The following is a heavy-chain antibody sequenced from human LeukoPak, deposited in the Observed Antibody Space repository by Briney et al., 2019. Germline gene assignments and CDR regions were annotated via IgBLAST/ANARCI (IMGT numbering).Heavy chain of an antibody. CDR3: ARPTVTTDY. CDR1: GFTFSSYG. D-gene: IGHD4-17*01. Sequence: GGPLRLPCAASGFTFSSYGMHWVRQAPGKGLEWVAVISYDGSNKYYADSVKGRFTISRDNSKNTLYLQMNSLRAEDTAVYYCARPTVTTDYWGQGTLVTVSS. J-gene: IGHJ4*02. CDR2: ISYDGSNK. V-gene: IGHV3-30*03.